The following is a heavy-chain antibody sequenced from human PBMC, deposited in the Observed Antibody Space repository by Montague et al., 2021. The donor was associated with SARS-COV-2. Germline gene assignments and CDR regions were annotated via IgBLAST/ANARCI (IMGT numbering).Heavy chain of an antibody. Sequence: SETLSLTCTVSAGSISSHYWSWIRQPPGKALEWIGYVYYTGSTKYNPSLKSRVTISVDTSKNQFSLKLSSVTAADTAVYYCARDSDYYDSSAGYYYGMDVWGQGTTVTVSS. D-gene: IGHD3-22*01. CDR3: ARDSDYYDSSAGYYYGMDV. V-gene: IGHV4-59*11. CDR2: VYYTGST. CDR1: AGSISSHY. J-gene: IGHJ6*02.